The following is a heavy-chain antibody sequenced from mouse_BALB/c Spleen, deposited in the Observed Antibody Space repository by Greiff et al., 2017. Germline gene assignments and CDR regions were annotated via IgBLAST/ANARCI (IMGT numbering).Heavy chain of an antibody. D-gene: IGHD1-1*01. CDR3: ARGPYGSSFWFAY. V-gene: IGHV2-9*02. CDR1: GFSLTSYG. CDR2: IWAGGST. Sequence: VKVVESGPGLVAPSQSLSITCTVSGFSLTSYGVHWVRQPPGKGLEWLGVIWAGGSTNYNSALMSRLSISKDNSKSQVFLKMNSLQTDDTAMYYCARGPYGSSFWFAYWGQGTLVTVSA. J-gene: IGHJ3*01.